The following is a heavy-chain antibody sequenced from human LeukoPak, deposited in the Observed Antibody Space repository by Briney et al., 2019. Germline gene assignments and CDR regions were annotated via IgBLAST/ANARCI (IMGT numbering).Heavy chain of an antibody. J-gene: IGHJ4*02. CDR1: GFDFATYW. Sequence: PGGSLRLSCAASGFDFATYWMNWARQVPGKGLVWVAQINSDGSSATYGDSAKGRFSISRDNAKNTLSLYMSSLRAEDTAVYYCARGTSKAPGFDYCGQGTLVAVSS. V-gene: IGHV3-74*01. CDR2: INSDGSSA. D-gene: IGHD7-27*01. CDR3: ARGTSKAPGFDY.